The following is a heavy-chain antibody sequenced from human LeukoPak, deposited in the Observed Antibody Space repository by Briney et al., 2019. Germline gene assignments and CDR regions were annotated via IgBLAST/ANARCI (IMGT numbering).Heavy chain of an antibody. J-gene: IGHJ4*02. CDR1: GFTFSSYG. Sequence: GRSLRLSCAASGFTFSSYGMHWVRQAPGKGLEWVAVIWYDGSNKYYADSVKGRFTISRDNSKNTPYLQMNSLRAEDTAVYHCARDGEEWELRAFRFDYWGQGTLVTVSS. V-gene: IGHV3-33*01. CDR3: ARDGEEWELRAFRFDY. CDR2: IWYDGSNK. D-gene: IGHD1-26*01.